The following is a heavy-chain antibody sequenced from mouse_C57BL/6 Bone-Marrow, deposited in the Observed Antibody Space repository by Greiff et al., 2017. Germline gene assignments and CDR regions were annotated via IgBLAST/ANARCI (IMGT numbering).Heavy chain of an antibody. CDR3: ARHPLYYYGSMDY. J-gene: IGHJ4*01. Sequence: EVKLVESGGGLVQPGGSLKLSCAASGFTFSDYYMYWVRQTPEKRLEWVAYISHGGGSTYYPDTVKGRFTISRDNAKNTLYLQMSRLKSEDTAMYYCARHPLYYYGSMDYWGQGTSVTVSS. D-gene: IGHD1-1*01. V-gene: IGHV5-12*01. CDR1: GFTFSDYY. CDR2: ISHGGGST.